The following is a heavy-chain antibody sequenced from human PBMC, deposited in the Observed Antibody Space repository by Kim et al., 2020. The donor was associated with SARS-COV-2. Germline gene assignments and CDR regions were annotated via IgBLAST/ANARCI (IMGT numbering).Heavy chain of an antibody. CDR3: ARQYFYNYFDA. D-gene: IGHD3-3*01. Sequence: TDYNPSLRSRATISVDTTKSQLSLRINSVIAADTAVYYCARQYFYNYFDAWGQGVLVTVSS. CDR2: T. J-gene: IGHJ5*02. V-gene: IGHV4-39*07.